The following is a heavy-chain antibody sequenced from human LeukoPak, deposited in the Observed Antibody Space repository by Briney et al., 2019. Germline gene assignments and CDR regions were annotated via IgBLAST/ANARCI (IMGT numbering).Heavy chain of an antibody. Sequence: TSETLSLTCTVSGGSISSYYWSWVRQPPGKGLEWFGFVYYTGSTNYSPSLKSRVTISVDTSKNQFSLKLSSVTAADTAVYYCARGWSFFDYWGQGILVTVSS. V-gene: IGHV4-59*08. J-gene: IGHJ4*02. D-gene: IGHD1-26*01. CDR2: VYYTGST. CDR3: ARGWSFFDY. CDR1: GGSISSYY.